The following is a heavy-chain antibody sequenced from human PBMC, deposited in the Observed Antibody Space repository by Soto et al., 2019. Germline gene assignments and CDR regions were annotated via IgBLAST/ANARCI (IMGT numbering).Heavy chain of an antibody. CDR3: ARSPAYGDYANLDT. V-gene: IGHV4-4*07. CDR2: YYTTRSP. J-gene: IGHJ5*02. CDR1: GDSVSKYY. Sequence: QVQLQESGPGLVKPSETLSLTCTVSGDSVSKYYWNWIRQPAGKGLEWIGRYYTTRSPNYNPPLISRRIMTVDTTTNQFSLKPKMSSAAAADAAVYYCARSPAYGDYANLDTWGQGTLVTVSS. D-gene: IGHD4-17*01.